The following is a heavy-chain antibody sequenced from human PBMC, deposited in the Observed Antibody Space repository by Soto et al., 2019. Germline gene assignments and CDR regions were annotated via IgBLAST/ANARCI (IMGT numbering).Heavy chain of an antibody. D-gene: IGHD2-2*01. Sequence: QMHLQEPGPRLVKPSGTLSLTCVVSGGSIYSGNWWNWVRQSPGKGLEWIGEIFHSGTTNYNPSLKNRVPISVDKSKSQFSLNVTSVTAADTAVYYWARYVPYQYHFDSWAQGTLVTVSS. V-gene: IGHV4-4*02. CDR3: ARYVPYQYHFDS. J-gene: IGHJ4*02. CDR2: IFHSGTT. CDR1: GGSIYSGNW.